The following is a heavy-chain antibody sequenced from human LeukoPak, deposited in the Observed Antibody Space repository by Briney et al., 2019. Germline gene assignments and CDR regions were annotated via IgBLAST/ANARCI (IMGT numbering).Heavy chain of an antibody. Sequence: ASVKVSCKASGYTFTGYYMHWVRQAPGQGLEWMGWINPNSGGTNYAQKFQGRVTMTRDTSISTAYMELSRLRSDDTAVYYCAREPMTTVTTDAFDIWGQGTMVTVSS. CDR1: GYTFTGYY. CDR3: AREPMTTVTTDAFDI. V-gene: IGHV1-2*02. D-gene: IGHD4-17*01. J-gene: IGHJ3*02. CDR2: INPNSGGT.